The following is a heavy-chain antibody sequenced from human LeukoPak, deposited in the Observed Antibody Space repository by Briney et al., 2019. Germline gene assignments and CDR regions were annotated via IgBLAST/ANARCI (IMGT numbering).Heavy chain of an antibody. CDR3: AQDWWGSYLS. J-gene: IGHJ4*02. CDR2: IYGDGGTT. D-gene: IGHD1-26*01. Sequence: GGSLRLSCAASGFTFASYAMHWVRQAPGKGLAYVSLIYGDGGTTHYADSVKGRFSISRDNSKNSLYLQMNSLRTEDTAFYYCAQDWWGSYLSWGRGTLVTVSS. V-gene: IGHV3-43*02. CDR1: GFTFASYA.